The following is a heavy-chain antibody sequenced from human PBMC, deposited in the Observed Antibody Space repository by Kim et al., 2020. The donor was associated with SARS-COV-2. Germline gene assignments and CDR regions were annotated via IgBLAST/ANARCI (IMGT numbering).Heavy chain of an antibody. CDR3: ARGKYYYDSSGYYSYAFDI. V-gene: IGHV3-74*01. CDR1: GFTFSSYW. Sequence: GGSLRLSCAASGFTFSSYWMHWVRQAPGKGLVWVSRINSDGSSTRYADSVKGRFTISRDNAKNTLYLQMNSLRAEDTAVYYCARGKYYYDSSGYYSYAFDIWGQGTMVTVSS. CDR2: INSDGSST. D-gene: IGHD3-22*01. J-gene: IGHJ3*02.